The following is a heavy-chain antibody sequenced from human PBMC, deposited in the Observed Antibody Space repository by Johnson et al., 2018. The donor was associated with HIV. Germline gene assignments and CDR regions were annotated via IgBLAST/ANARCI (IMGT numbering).Heavy chain of an antibody. D-gene: IGHD2-8*02. J-gene: IGHJ3*02. CDR3: AREGTVPGGEAFDI. CDR2: IWFDGNNK. CDR1: GFTFSSYA. Sequence: QMQLVESGGGVVQPGRSLRLSCAASGFTFSSYAMHWVRQAPGMELEWVAVIWFDGNNKHYSDSVKGRFTISRDNSNNILDLQMNSLRVEDTAVYYCAREGTVPGGEAFDIWGKGTMVTVSS. V-gene: IGHV3-33*08.